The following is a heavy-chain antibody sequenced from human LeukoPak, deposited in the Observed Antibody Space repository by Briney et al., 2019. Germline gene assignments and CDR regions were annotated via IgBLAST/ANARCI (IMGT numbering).Heavy chain of an antibody. CDR2: ISYDGSNK. V-gene: IGHV3-30*18. Sequence: HPGRSLRLSCAASGFTFSSYGMHWVRQAPGKGLEWVAVISYDGSNKYYADSVKGRFTISRDNSKNTLNLQMNSLRAEDTAVYYCAKVRSSRWDAFDIWGQGTMVTVSS. J-gene: IGHJ3*02. CDR3: AKVRSSRWDAFDI. CDR1: GFTFSSYG. D-gene: IGHD6-6*01.